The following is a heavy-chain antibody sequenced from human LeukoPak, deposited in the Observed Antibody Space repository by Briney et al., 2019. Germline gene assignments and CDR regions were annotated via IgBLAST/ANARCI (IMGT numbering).Heavy chain of an antibody. V-gene: IGHV3-53*01. CDR3: ARGGSLFSFDY. D-gene: IGHD3-3*01. CDR2: IYSGGST. Sequence: XGSLRLSCAASGFTVSSNYMSWVRQAPGKGLEWVSVIYSGGSTYYADSVKGRFTISRDNSKNTLYLQMNSLRAEDTAVYYCARGGSLFSFDYWGQGTLVTVSS. J-gene: IGHJ4*02. CDR1: GFTVSSNY.